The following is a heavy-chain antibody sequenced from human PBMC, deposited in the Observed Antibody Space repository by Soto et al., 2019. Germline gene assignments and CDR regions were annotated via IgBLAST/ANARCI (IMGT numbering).Heavy chain of an antibody. Sequence: QVQLQQWGAGLLKPSETLSLTCAVYGGSFSGYYWNWIRQAPGKGLEWIGEIHHSGTTNYNPSLKSRATISIDTSKSQISLRLSSVTAADTALYYCARGATQLWLEDWGQGTLVTVSS. CDR1: GGSFSGYY. CDR3: ARGATQLWLED. D-gene: IGHD5-18*01. CDR2: IHHSGTT. J-gene: IGHJ4*02. V-gene: IGHV4-34*01.